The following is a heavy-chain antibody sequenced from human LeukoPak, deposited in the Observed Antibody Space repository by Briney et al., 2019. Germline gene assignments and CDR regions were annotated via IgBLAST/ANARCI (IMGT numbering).Heavy chain of an antibody. D-gene: IGHD3-10*01. CDR2: IRYDGSNK. J-gene: IGHJ4*02. CDR1: GFTFSSYG. Sequence: YPGGSLRLSCAASGFTFSSYGMHWVRQAPGKGLEWVAFIRYDGSNKYYADSVKGRFTISRDNSKNTLYLQMNSLRAEDTAVYYCAKDWSVYYGSGSFDYWGQGTLVTVSS. V-gene: IGHV3-30*02. CDR3: AKDWSVYYGSGSFDY.